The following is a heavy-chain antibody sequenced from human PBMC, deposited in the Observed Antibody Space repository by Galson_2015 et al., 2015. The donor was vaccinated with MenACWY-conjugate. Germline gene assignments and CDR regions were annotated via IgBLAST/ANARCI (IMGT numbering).Heavy chain of an antibody. V-gene: IGHV2-70*01. J-gene: IGHJ6*02. CDR1: GFSLSTGGMC. CDR3: ARTTNGNYFYYYGMDV. Sequence: PALVKPTQTLTLTCSFSGFSLSTGGMCVSWIRQPPGKALEWLALIDWEDDKYYSTFLKTRLTISKDTSKNQVVLTMTNMDPMDTATYYCARTTNGNYFYYYGMDVWGQGTTVTVSS. D-gene: IGHD4-23*01. CDR2: IDWEDDK.